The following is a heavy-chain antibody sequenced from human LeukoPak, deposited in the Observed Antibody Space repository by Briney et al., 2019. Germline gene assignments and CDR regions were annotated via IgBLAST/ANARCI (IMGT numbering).Heavy chain of an antibody. J-gene: IGHJ5*02. Sequence: PGGSLRLSCVVSGFTFSDYYMSWVRQAPGKGLEWVSVIYSGGSTYYADSVKGRFTISRDNSKNTLYLQMNSLRAEDTAVYYCARDPRGGDPWGQGTLVTVSS. CDR1: GFTFSDYY. CDR2: IYSGGST. CDR3: ARDPRGGDP. V-gene: IGHV3-53*01. D-gene: IGHD3-16*01.